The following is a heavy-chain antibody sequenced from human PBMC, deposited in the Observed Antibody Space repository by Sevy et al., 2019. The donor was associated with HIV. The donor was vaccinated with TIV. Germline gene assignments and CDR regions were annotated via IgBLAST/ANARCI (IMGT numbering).Heavy chain of an antibody. Sequence: ASVKVSCKASGYNFNNYGISWVRQAPGQGLEWIGWINVYNGNTNYAQKVQGRATMTTETSTNTAYMELRSLRSDDTAVYYCAGTTYGSRTGCYNGYPDYWGQGTLVTVSS. D-gene: IGHD2-2*02. CDR1: GYNFNNYG. V-gene: IGHV1-18*01. J-gene: IGHJ4*02. CDR2: INVYNGNT. CDR3: AGTTYGSRTGCYNGYPDY.